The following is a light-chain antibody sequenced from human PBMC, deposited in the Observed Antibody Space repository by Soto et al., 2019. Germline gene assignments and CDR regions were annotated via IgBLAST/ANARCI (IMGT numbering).Light chain of an antibody. CDR2: GAS. Sequence: EIVMTQSPATLSVSPAERATLSCRASQSVSSNLAWYQQKPGQAPRLLIYGASTRATGITDRFSGSGSGTEFTLTVSSLQSEDFAVYYCQQSNNWPPLTVGGGTKVEIK. CDR3: QQSNNWPPLT. CDR1: QSVSSN. J-gene: IGKJ4*01. V-gene: IGKV3-15*01.